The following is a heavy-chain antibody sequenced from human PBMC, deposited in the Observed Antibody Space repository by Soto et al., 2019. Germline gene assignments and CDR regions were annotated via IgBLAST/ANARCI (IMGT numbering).Heavy chain of an antibody. V-gene: IGHV3-23*01. CDR3: ATHQSGYDMYYFDY. J-gene: IGHJ4*02. CDR1: GFTFSSYA. Sequence: PGGSLRLSCAASGFTFSSYAMSWVRQAPGKGLEWVSAISGSGGSTYYADSVKGRFTISRGNSKNTLYLQMNSLRAEDTAVYYCATHQSGYDMYYFDYWGQGTLVTVSS. D-gene: IGHD5-12*01. CDR2: ISGSGGST.